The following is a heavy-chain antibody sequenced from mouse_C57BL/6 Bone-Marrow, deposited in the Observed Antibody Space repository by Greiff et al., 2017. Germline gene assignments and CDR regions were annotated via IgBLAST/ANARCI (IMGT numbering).Heavy chain of an antibody. Sequence: VQLQQSGPGLVAPSQSLSITCTVSGFSLTSYGVDWVRQPPGTGLEWLGVIWGGGSTNYNSALMSRLSISKDNSTCQAFLKMDSLQTYATAMYYRAKHVAFNYGWMDYWGQGTSVTVSS. V-gene: IGHV2-9*01. D-gene: IGHD2-2*01. CDR1: GFSLTSYG. J-gene: IGHJ4*01. CDR2: IWGGGST. CDR3: AKHVAFNYGWMDY.